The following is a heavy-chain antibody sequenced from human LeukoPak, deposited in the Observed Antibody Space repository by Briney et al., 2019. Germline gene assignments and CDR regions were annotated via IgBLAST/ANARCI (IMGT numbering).Heavy chain of an antibody. D-gene: IGHD6-13*01. V-gene: IGHV1-69*13. CDR3: ARGGRSSSWYGSQTFDY. CDR2: IIPIFGTA. CDR1: GGTFSSYA. Sequence: SVKVSCKASGGTFSSYAISWVRQAPGQGLEWMGGIIPIFGTANYAQKFQGRVTITADESTSTAYMELSSLRSEDTAVYYCARGGRSSSWYGSQTFDYWGQGTLVTVSS. J-gene: IGHJ4*02.